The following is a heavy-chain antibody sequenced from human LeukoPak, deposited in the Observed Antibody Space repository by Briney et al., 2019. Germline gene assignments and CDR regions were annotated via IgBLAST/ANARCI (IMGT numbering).Heavy chain of an antibody. Sequence: GGSLRLSCAASGFAFSGYSMNWVRQAPGKGLEWVSSISSSGSYIYYADSVKGRFTISRDNAKNSLYLQVNSLRAEDTAVYYCARGRVSIAARPAYMDVWGKGTTVTVSS. J-gene: IGHJ6*03. V-gene: IGHV3-21*04. CDR1: GFAFSGYS. CDR2: ISSSGSYI. D-gene: IGHD6-6*01. CDR3: ARGRVSIAARPAYMDV.